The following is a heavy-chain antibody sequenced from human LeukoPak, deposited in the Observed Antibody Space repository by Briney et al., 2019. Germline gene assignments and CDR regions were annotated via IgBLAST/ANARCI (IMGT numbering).Heavy chain of an antibody. V-gene: IGHV3-74*01. Sequence: PGGSLRLSCAASGFTFSRYWMHWVREAPGKGLVWVSRINSDGSSTSYADSVKGRFTISRDNAKNTLYLQMNSLRAEDTAVYYCARAILRGVIHGWGQGTLVTVSS. J-gene: IGHJ4*02. D-gene: IGHD3-10*01. CDR1: GFTFSRYW. CDR3: ARAILRGVIHG. CDR2: INSDGSST.